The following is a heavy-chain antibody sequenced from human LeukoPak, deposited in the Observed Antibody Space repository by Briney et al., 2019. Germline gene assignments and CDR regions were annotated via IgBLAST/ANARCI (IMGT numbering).Heavy chain of an antibody. CDR1: GFTFSSYA. Sequence: GGSLRLSCAASGFTFSSYAMSWVRQAPGKGLEWVSAISGSDGSTYYADSVKGRFTISRDHSKNTLYMQMNSLRAEDTAVYYCAKGSPLVLWYYFDYWGQGTLVTVSS. D-gene: IGHD6-6*01. V-gene: IGHV3-23*01. CDR3: AKGSPLVLWYYFDY. J-gene: IGHJ4*02. CDR2: ISGSDGST.